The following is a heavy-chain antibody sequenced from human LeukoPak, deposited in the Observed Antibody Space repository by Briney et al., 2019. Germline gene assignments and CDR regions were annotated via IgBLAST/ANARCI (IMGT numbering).Heavy chain of an antibody. J-gene: IGHJ4*02. CDR1: GFTFSNYW. D-gene: IGHD3-10*01. V-gene: IGHV3-74*01. CDR2: MSSDGSST. CDR3: ARALSNTVRGVGDY. Sequence: LAGGSLRLSCAASGFTFSNYWMNWVRHVPGKGLMWVSRMSSDGSSTNYADSVKGRFTISRDNAKNTLYLQMNSLRVEDTAVYYCARALSNTVRGVGDYWGQGTLVTVSS.